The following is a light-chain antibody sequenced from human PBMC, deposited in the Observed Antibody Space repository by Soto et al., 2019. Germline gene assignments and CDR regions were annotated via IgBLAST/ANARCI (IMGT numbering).Light chain of an antibody. Sequence: QTVVTQEPSFSVSPGGTVTLTCGLSSGSVSTDHYPSWYQQTPGQAPRTLIYSTNARSSGVPDRFSGSILGNKAALTITGAQADDESDYYCVLYVGGTWVFGGGTKLTVL. V-gene: IGLV8-61*01. J-gene: IGLJ3*02. CDR1: SGSVSTDHY. CDR2: STN. CDR3: VLYVGGTWV.